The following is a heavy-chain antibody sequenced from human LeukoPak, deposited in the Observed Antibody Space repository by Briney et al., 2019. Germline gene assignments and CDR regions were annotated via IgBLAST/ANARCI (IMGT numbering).Heavy chain of an antibody. V-gene: IGHV3-30*02. CDR1: GFTFTSYS. CDR3: AKDPEMMVGNP. Sequence: QSGGSLRLSCVASGFTFTSYSMQWVRQAPGKGLEWVAFIRYDGSKKYYADSVMGRFTISRDNSKNTLYLQMNSLRAEDTAVYYCAKDPEMMVGNPWGQGTLVTVSS. CDR2: IRYDGSKK. J-gene: IGHJ5*02. D-gene: IGHD2-15*01.